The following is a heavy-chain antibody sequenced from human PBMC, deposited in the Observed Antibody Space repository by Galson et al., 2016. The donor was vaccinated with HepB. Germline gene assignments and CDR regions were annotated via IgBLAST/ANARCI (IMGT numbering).Heavy chain of an antibody. CDR3: ARDLREALAGTGYYYYGLDV. CDR1: GDSVSSTSAA. D-gene: IGHD6-19*01. V-gene: IGHV6-1*01. Sequence: CAISGDSVSSTSAAWNWVRQSPSRGLEWLGRTYYRSKWYNDYAASVRSRITINPDTSKNQFSLQLNSVTPEDTAVYYCARDLREALAGTGYYYYGLDVWGQGTTVTVAS. J-gene: IGHJ6*02. CDR2: TYYRSKWYN.